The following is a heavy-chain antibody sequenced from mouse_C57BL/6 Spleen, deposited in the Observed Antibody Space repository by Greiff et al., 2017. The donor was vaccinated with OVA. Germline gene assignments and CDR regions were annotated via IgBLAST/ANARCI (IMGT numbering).Heavy chain of an antibody. CDR3: ARQIPHYYGSRGWYFDV. Sequence: EVHLVESGGGLVQPGGSLSLSCAASGFTFTAYYMSWVRQPPGKALEWLGFIRNKANGYTTEYSASVKGRFTISRDNSQSILYLQMNALRAEDSATYYCARQIPHYYGSRGWYFDVWGTGTTVTVSS. CDR2: IRNKANGYTT. CDR1: GFTFTAYY. D-gene: IGHD1-1*01. V-gene: IGHV7-3*01. J-gene: IGHJ1*03.